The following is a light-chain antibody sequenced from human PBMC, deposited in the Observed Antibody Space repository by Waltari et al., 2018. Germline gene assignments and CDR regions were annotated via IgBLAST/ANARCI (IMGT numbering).Light chain of an antibody. CDR2: KAS. V-gene: IGKV1-5*03. CDR3: QQYDSFLWT. Sequence: DIQMTQSPSNLSASVGDRVTITCRASQSISTWLAWYQQKPGKAPKLLIYKASHLESGVPSRFSGGGSGTEFTLTISSLQPDDFATYYCQQYDSFLWTFGQGTKVEI. CDR1: QSISTW. J-gene: IGKJ1*01.